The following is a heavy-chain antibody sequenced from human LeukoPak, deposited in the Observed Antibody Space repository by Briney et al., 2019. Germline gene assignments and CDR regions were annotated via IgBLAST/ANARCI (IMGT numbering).Heavy chain of an antibody. CDR1: GFTFSSYA. Sequence: GGSLRLSCAASGFTFSSYAMHWVRQAPGKGLEWVSSISSSSSYIYYADSVKGRFTISRDNAKNSLYLQMNSLRAEDTAVYYCARDPDLDMAFDIWGQGTMVTVSS. D-gene: IGHD2-2*03. CDR3: ARDPDLDMAFDI. V-gene: IGHV3-21*01. CDR2: ISSSSSYI. J-gene: IGHJ3*02.